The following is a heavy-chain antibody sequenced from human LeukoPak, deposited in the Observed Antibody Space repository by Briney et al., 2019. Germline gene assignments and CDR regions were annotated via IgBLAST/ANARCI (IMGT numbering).Heavy chain of an antibody. CDR2: ISAYNANT. CDR3: ARRVVGATADWFDP. J-gene: IGHJ5*02. V-gene: IGHV1-18*01. D-gene: IGHD1-26*01. Sequence: GASVKVSCKASGYTFTSYGISWVRQAPGQGLEWMGWISAYNANTNYAQKLQGRVTMTTDTSTSTAYMELRSLRSDDTAVYYCARRVVGATADWFDPWGQGTLVTVSS. CDR1: GYTFTSYG.